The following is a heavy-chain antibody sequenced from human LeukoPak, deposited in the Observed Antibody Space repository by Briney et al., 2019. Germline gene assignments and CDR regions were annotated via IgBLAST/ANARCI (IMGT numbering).Heavy chain of an antibody. CDR1: GGSISSYH. CDR3: ARGSSSWYLGWFDP. V-gene: IGHV4-4*07. D-gene: IGHD6-13*01. J-gene: IGHJ5*02. CDR2: IYTSGST. Sequence: SETLSLTCTVSGGSISSYHRSWIRQPAGKGLEWIGRIYTSGSTNYNPSLKSRVTMSVDTSKNQFSLKLSSVTAADTAVYYCARGSSSWYLGWFDPWGQGTLVTVSS.